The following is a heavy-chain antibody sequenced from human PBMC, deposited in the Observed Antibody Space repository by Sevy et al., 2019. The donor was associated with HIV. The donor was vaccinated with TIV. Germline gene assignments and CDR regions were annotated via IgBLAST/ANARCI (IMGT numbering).Heavy chain of an antibody. Sequence: GGSLRLSCAASGFSFSSYEMNRVRQAPGKGLEWVSYISNSSTTISYSDSVRGRFTISRDNARNLLYLQMNSLRAEDTAVYYCARDLPPSATTVAHFDCWGQGTLVTVSS. J-gene: IGHJ4*02. CDR2: ISNSSTTI. CDR3: ARDLPPSATTVAHFDC. D-gene: IGHD4-17*01. CDR1: GFSFSSYE. V-gene: IGHV3-48*03.